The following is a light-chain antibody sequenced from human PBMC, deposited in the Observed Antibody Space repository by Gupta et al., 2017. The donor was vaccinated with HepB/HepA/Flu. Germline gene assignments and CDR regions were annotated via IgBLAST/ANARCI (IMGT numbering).Light chain of an antibody. CDR1: QNIDKY. J-gene: IGKJ1*01. Sequence: DIQMTQFPSSLSASVGDRVTITCRASQNIDKYLNWYQQKAGRAPEVLIYAASPVQTGVPSRFSGRGSVTDFILTINKRQPEDFATYYCEQRDSFPRTFGQGTTVEIE. CDR3: EQRDSFPRT. V-gene: IGKV1-39*01. CDR2: AAS.